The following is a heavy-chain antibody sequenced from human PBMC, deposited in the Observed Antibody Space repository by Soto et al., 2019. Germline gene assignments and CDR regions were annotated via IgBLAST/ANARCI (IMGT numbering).Heavy chain of an antibody. CDR3: ARDGGPLGPGGMDV. CDR2: IYYNGRP. V-gene: IGHV4-31*03. CDR1: GASIRGSIYY. J-gene: IGHJ6*02. Sequence: QVQLQESGPGLVKPSQTLSLTCTVSGASIRGSIYYWSWIRQLPGKGLEWIGYIYYNGRPYYNPSLQSRVTISVDTSENHLSLKLNSVTAADTAVYYCARDGGPLGPGGMDVWGQGSTVTVSS. D-gene: IGHD3-10*01.